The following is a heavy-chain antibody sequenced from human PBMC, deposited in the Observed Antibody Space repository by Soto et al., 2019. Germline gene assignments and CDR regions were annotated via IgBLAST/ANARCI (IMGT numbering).Heavy chain of an antibody. Sequence: PSETLSLTCTVSGGSISSGGYYWSWIRQHPGKGLEWIGYIYYSGSTYYNPSLKSRVTISVDTSKNQFSLKLSSVTAADTAVYYCAKGQCDPDCYVFDSWGQGTLVTVSS. D-gene: IGHD2-21*02. CDR3: AKGQCDPDCYVFDS. CDR1: GGSISSGGYY. J-gene: IGHJ4*02. CDR2: IYYSGST. V-gene: IGHV4-31*03.